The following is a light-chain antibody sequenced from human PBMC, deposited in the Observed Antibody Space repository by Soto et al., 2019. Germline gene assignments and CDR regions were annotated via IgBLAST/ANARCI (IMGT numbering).Light chain of an antibody. V-gene: IGKV4-1*01. Sequence: DIVMTQSPDSLAVSLGERATINCKSSQSILYSSKNKNYLAWYQQKPGQPPKLLIYWASTRESGVPDRFSGSGSATDFTLPISNLQAEDVAVYYCQQYYTTPLLTFGGGTKVEIK. CDR2: WAS. CDR3: QQYYTTPLLT. J-gene: IGKJ4*01. CDR1: QSILYSSKNKNY.